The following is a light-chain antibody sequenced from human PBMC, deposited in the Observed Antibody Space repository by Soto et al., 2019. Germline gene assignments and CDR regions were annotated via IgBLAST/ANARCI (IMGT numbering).Light chain of an antibody. CDR2: ADN. CDR3: QSYDTSLSGFVV. CDR1: SSNIGAGYG. V-gene: IGLV1-40*01. J-gene: IGLJ2*01. Sequence: QPVLTQPPSVSGAPGQRVTISCTGSSSNIGAGYGVHWYQQLPGTAPKLLIYADNNRPSGVPDRFSGSKSGTSASLAITGLQAKDEADYYCQSYDTSLSGFVVFGGGTKLTVL.